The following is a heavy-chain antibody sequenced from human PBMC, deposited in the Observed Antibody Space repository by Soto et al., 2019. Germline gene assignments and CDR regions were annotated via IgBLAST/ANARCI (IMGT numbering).Heavy chain of an antibody. J-gene: IGHJ6*02. Sequence: ASVKVSCKASGYTFTSHDIHCVRQATRQGLEWMGWMNPNSGNTGYAQKFQGRVTMTRNTSISTAYMELSSLRSEDTSVYYCARGRYGISTSCLRYYYYGMDVWG. CDR2: MNPNSGNT. D-gene: IGHD2-2*01. CDR3: ARGRYGISTSCLRYYYYGMDV. V-gene: IGHV1-8*01. CDR1: GYTFTSHD.